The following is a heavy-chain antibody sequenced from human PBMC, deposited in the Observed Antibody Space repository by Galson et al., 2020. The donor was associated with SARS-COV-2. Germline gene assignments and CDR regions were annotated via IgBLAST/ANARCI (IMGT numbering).Heavy chain of an antibody. Sequence: GGSLRLSCAASGLTFSSFAMHWVRQAPGKGLEWMAVISYDGRNKYYSDPVKGQFTISRHNSKNTLYLQMNSLRAEDTAVYYCAGGSSAWYLSAFDFWGQGTMVTVSS. D-gene: IGHD6-19*01. J-gene: IGHJ3*01. CDR3: AGGSSAWYLSAFDF. CDR1: GLTFSSFA. CDR2: ISYDGRNK. V-gene: IGHV3-30*03.